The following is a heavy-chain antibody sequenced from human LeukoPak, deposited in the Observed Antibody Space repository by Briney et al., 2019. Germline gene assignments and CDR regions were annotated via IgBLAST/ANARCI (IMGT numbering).Heavy chain of an antibody. Sequence: GASVKVSRKASGYRFTDYYVHWVRQAPGQGLEWMGWINPNNGGTNYAQKFYGRVTLTRVTSITTAYMELNSLTSDDTAAYYCARELGFCSSTSCPLYHFWGQGTLVTVSS. CDR1: GYRFTDYY. V-gene: IGHV1-2*02. CDR3: ARELGFCSSTSCPLYHF. J-gene: IGHJ4*02. D-gene: IGHD2-2*01. CDR2: INPNNGGT.